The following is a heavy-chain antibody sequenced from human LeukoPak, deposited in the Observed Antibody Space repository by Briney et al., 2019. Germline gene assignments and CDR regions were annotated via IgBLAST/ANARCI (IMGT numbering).Heavy chain of an antibody. J-gene: IGHJ4*02. CDR2: IRFDESDK. D-gene: IGHD5-12*01. V-gene: IGHV3-30*02. CDR3: ARGPSGYHNT. Sequence: GGSLRLSCAASGFTFTSYGMHWVRQAPGKGLEWVAHIRFDESDKYYADSVKGRFTISRDTSRNTVYLQMSSLRAEDTAVYYCARGPSGYHNTGGQGTLVTVSS. CDR1: GFTFTSYG.